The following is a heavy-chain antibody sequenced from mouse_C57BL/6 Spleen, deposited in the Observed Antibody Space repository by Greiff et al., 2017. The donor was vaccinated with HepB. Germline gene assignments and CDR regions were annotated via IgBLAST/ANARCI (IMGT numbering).Heavy chain of an antibody. CDR2: IDPSDSYT. V-gene: IGHV1-69*01. CDR3: ARGITTEYYYAMDY. Sequence: QVHVKQPGAELVMPGASVKLSCKASGYTFTSYWMHWVKQRPGQGLEWIGEIDPSDSYTNYNQKFKGKSTLTVDKSSSTAYMQLSSLTSEDSAVYYCARGITTEYYYAMDYWGQGTSVTVSS. D-gene: IGHD2-4*01. J-gene: IGHJ4*01. CDR1: GYTFTSYW.